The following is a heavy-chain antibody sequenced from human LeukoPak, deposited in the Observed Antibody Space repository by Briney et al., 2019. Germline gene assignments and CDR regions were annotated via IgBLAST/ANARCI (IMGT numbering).Heavy chain of an antibody. CDR2: IYPGDSDT. J-gene: IGHJ3*02. CDR3: ARRWALRFLEGAPNAFDI. V-gene: IGHV5-51*01. Sequence: GESLKISCKGSGYSFTSYWIGWVRQMPGKGLEWMGIIYPGDSDTRYSPSFQGQVTISADKSISTAYLQWSSLKASDTAMYYCARRWALRFLEGAPNAFDIWGQGTMVTVSS. CDR1: GYSFTSYW. D-gene: IGHD3-3*01.